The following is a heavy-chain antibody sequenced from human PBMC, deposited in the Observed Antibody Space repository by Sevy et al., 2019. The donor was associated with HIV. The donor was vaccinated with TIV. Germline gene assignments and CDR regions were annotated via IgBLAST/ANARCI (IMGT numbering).Heavy chain of an antibody. V-gene: IGHV1-18*01. J-gene: IGHJ6*02. CDR1: GYTFTSYG. D-gene: IGHD6-13*01. CDR3: ARYQAAAGIDYYYGMDV. Sequence: ASVKVSCKASGYTFTSYGISWVRQAPGQGLEWMGWISAYNGNTNYAQKLQGRVTMTTDTSTSTAYMELRSLRSDDTAGYYCARYQAAAGIDYYYGMDVWGQGTTVTVSS. CDR2: ISAYNGNT.